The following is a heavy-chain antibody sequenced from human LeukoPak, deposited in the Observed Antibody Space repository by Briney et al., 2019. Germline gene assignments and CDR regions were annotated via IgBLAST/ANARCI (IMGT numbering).Heavy chain of an antibody. Sequence: GGSLRLSCAASGFTFSSYDMHWVRQATGKGLEWVSAIGTAGDTYYTGSVKGRFTISRENAKNSLYLQMNSLRAGDTAVYYCARDAGGYYYGSGQGAFDIWGQGTMVTVSS. CDR1: GFTFSSYD. J-gene: IGHJ3*02. CDR2: IGTAGDT. CDR3: ARDAGGYYYGSGQGAFDI. V-gene: IGHV3-13*01. D-gene: IGHD3-10*01.